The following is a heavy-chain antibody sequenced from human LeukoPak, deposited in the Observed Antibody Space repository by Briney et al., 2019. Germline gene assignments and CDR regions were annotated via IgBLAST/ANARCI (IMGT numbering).Heavy chain of an antibody. V-gene: IGHV3-7*01. Sequence: GGSLRLSCAASGFTFSSYEMNWVRQAPGKGLEWVANIKQDGTEKYYVDSVKGRFTISRDNAKNSLYLQMNSLRAEDTAVYYCAPFYYDSSVPGAYWGQGTLVTVSS. CDR1: GFTFSSYE. CDR3: APFYYDSSVPGAY. CDR2: IKQDGTEK. D-gene: IGHD3-22*01. J-gene: IGHJ4*02.